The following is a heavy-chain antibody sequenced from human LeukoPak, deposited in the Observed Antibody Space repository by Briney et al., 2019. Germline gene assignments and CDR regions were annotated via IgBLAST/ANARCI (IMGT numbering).Heavy chain of an antibody. D-gene: IGHD6-6*01. CDR3: AGDRIAALDY. Sequence: PSETLSLTCTVSGGSISSYYWSWIRQPPGKGLEWIGYIYYSGSTNYNPSLKSRVTISVDTSKNQFSLKLSSVTAADTAVYYCAGDRIAALDYWGQGTLVTVSS. CDR2: IYYSGST. CDR1: GGSISSYY. V-gene: IGHV4-59*01. J-gene: IGHJ4*02.